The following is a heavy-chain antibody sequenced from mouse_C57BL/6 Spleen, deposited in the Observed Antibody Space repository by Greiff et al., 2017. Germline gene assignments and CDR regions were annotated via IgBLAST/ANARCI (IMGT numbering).Heavy chain of an antibody. CDR1: GYTFTSYW. Sequence: QVQLQQPGAELVKPGASVKLSCKASGYTFTSYWMHWVKQRPGQGLEWIGMIHPYNGNTHYNEKFKNKATLAVDKSSSTAYMQLSSLTSEDSAVYDCAREVYGDFAYWGQGTLVTVSA. J-gene: IGHJ3*01. CDR3: AREVYGDFAY. V-gene: IGHV1-64*01. D-gene: IGHD2-13*01. CDR2: IHPYNGNT.